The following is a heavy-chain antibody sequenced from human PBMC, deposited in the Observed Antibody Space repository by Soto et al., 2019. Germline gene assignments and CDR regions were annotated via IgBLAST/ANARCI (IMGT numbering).Heavy chain of an antibody. D-gene: IGHD1-7*01. Sequence: QVQLVQSGAEVKESGASVKVSCKASGYTFTGYYIHWVRQAPGQGLEWVGEISPKSGGTRYAQKFQGRVTMTKDTSITTVYMELSXLSXXXXAVYYCGRGRGGELVVFYWGQGTLVTVHS. CDR2: ISPKSGGT. J-gene: IGHJ4*02. CDR1: GYTFTGYY. V-gene: IGHV1-2*02. CDR3: GRGRGGELVVFY.